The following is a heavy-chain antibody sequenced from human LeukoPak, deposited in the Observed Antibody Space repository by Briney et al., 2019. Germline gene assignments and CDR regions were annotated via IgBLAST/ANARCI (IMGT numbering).Heavy chain of an antibody. D-gene: IGHD6-13*01. Sequence: GAAVKVSCKASGYTFTSYDINGVRQATGQGLEWMGWMNPNSGNTGYAQKFQGRVTMTRNTSISTAYMELSSLRSGDTAVYYCARGRTAYRAAAGTRWFDPWGQGTLVTVSS. CDR3: ARGRTAYRAAAGTRWFDP. J-gene: IGHJ5*02. CDR1: GYTFTSYD. CDR2: MNPNSGNT. V-gene: IGHV1-8*01.